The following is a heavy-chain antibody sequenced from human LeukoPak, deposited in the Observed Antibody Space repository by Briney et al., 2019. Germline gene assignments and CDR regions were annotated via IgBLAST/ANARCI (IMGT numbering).Heavy chain of an antibody. V-gene: IGHV3-23*01. CDR1: GFTFSSYA. Sequence: GGSLRLSCAASGFTFSSYAMSWVRQAPGKGLEWVSAISGSGGSTYYADSVKGRFTISRDNSKNTLYLQMNSLRAEDTAVYYCARDVPMSYYRPYYFDYWGQGTLVTVSS. CDR3: ARDVPMSYYRPYYFDY. CDR2: ISGSGGST. D-gene: IGHD1-26*01. J-gene: IGHJ4*02.